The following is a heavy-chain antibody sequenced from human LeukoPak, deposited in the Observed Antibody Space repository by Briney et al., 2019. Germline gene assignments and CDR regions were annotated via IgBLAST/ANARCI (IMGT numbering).Heavy chain of an antibody. J-gene: IGHJ4*02. V-gene: IGHV4-59*01. D-gene: IGHD6-6*01. CDR2: IYYSGST. CDR3: ARRDSSSGIDY. Sequence: SETLSLTCTASGGSISSYYWSWIRQPPGKGLEWIGYIYYSGSTNYNPSLKSRVTISVDTSKNQFSLKLSSVTAADTAVYYCARRDSSSGIDYWGPGTLVTVSS. CDR1: GGSISSYY.